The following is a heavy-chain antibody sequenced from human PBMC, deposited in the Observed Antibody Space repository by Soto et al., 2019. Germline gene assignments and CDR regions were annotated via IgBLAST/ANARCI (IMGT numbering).Heavy chain of an antibody. Sequence: PGGSLRLSCAASGFTFSSYWMSWVRQAPGKGLEWVANVKQDGSEKYYVDSVKGRFTISRDNAKNSLYLQMNSLRAEDTAVYYCARTHRPSIAVDGIYYYYGMDVWGQGSTVTVSS. D-gene: IGHD6-19*01. CDR1: GFTFSSYW. J-gene: IGHJ6*02. CDR3: ARTHRPSIAVDGIYYYYGMDV. V-gene: IGHV3-7*01. CDR2: VKQDGSEK.